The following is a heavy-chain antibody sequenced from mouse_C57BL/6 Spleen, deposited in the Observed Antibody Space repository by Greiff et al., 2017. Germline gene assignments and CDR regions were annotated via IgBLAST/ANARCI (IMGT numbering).Heavy chain of an antibody. D-gene: IGHD2-4*01. V-gene: IGHV1-9*01. CDR2: ILPGSGST. CDR1: GYTFTGYW. J-gene: IGHJ2*01. CDR3: ARTLYDYDESYYFDY. Sequence: QVQLQQSGAELMKPGASVKLSCKATGYTFTGYWIEWVKQRPGHGLEWIGEILPGSGSTNYNAKFKGKATFTADTSSNTAYMQLSSLTTDDSAIYYCARTLYDYDESYYFDYWGQGTTLTVSS.